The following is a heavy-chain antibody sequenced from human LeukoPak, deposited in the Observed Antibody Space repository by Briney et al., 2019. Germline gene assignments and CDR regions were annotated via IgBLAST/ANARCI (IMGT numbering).Heavy chain of an antibody. CDR1: GFTFSSYA. J-gene: IGHJ4*02. Sequence: GGSLRLSCAASGFTFSSYAMSWVRQAPGKWLEWVSAISGSGGSTYYADSVKGGFTISRDNSKNTLYLQMNSLRAEDTAVYYCAKRGTTMEKEGFDYWGQGTLVTVSS. D-gene: IGHD5-18*01. CDR3: AKRGTTMEKEGFDY. CDR2: ISGSGGST. V-gene: IGHV3-23*01.